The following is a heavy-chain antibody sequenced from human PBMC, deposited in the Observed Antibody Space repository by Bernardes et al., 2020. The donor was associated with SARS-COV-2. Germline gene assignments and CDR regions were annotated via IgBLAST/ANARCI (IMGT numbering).Heavy chain of an antibody. D-gene: IGHD6-19*01. V-gene: IGHV1-24*01. CDR1: GYTLTELS. Sequence: ASVKVSCKVSGYTLTELSMHWVRQAPGKGLEWMGGFDPEDGETIYAQKFQSRVTMTEDTSTDTAYMELSSLRSEDTAVYYCATVPPFISGWYLSVHPNWFDPWGQGTLVTVSS. CDR2: FDPEDGET. J-gene: IGHJ5*02. CDR3: ATVPPFISGWYLSVHPNWFDP.